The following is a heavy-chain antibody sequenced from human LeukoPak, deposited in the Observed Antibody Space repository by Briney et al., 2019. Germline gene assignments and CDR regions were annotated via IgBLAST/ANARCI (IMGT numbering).Heavy chain of an antibody. J-gene: IGHJ4*02. CDR3: ARGRGRLLLIGY. D-gene: IGHD2-15*01. CDR2: IYSSGST. Sequence: SETLSLTCTVSGGSFNNYYWNWIRQPAGKGLEWIGRIYSSGSTDYNTSLKSRVTMSVDTSKNQFSLNLTSVTAADSAVYYCARGRGRLLLIGYWGQGTLVTVS. CDR1: GGSFNNYY. V-gene: IGHV4-4*07.